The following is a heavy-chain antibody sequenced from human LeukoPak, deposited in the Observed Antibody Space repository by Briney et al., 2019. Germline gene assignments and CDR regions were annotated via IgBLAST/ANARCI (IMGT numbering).Heavy chain of an antibody. CDR2: IYHSGKT. J-gene: IGHJ4*02. CDR3: ATYSSGWPFFDY. D-gene: IGHD6-19*01. V-gene: IGHV4-38-2*01. Sequence: SETLSLTCAVSGYSISIGYHWGWIRQPPGKGLEWIGSIYHSGKTYYNPSLKSRLTISLDTSKNQFSLKLTSVTAADTAMYYCATYSSGWPFFDYWGPGTLVTVSS. CDR1: GYSISIGYH.